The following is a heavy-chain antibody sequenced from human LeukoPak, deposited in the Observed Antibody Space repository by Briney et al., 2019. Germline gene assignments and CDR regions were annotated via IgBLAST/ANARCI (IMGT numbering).Heavy chain of an antibody. CDR3: ARDQRDHYGDLYYFDY. Sequence: GASVKVSCKASGYTFTGYYMHWVRQAPGQGLEWMGWINPNSGGTNYAQKFQGRVTMTRDTSISTAYMELSRLRSDDTAVYYCARDQRDHYGDLYYFDYWGQGTLVTVSS. CDR1: GYTFTGYY. CDR2: INPNSGGT. J-gene: IGHJ4*02. V-gene: IGHV1-2*02. D-gene: IGHD4-17*01.